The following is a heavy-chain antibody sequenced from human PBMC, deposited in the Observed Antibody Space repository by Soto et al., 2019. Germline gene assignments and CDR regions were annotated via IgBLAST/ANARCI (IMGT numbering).Heavy chain of an antibody. CDR3: TRPLFGAVKNPKDGMDV. D-gene: IGHD3-3*01. CDR2: IRSKANSYAT. J-gene: IGHJ6*02. Sequence: GGSLRLSCAASGFTFSGSAMHWVRQASGKGLEWVGRIRSKANSYATAYAASVKGRFTISRDDSKNTAYLQMNSLKTEDTAVYYCTRPLFGAVKNPKDGMDVWGQGTTVTVSS. CDR1: GFTFSGSA. V-gene: IGHV3-73*01.